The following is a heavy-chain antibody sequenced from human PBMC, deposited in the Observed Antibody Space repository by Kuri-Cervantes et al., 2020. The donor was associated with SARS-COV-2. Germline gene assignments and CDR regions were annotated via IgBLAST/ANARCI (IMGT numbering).Heavy chain of an antibody. CDR2: INPNSGGT. CDR3: AREITNYYDFWSGYFPGVDNYYGMDV. V-gene: IGHV1-2*02. J-gene: IGHJ6*02. CDR1: GYTFTGYY. Sequence: ASVKVSCKASGYTFTGYYMHWVRQAPGQGLEWMGWINPNSGGTNYAQKFQGRVTMTTDTSTSTAYMELRSLRSDDTAVYYCAREITNYYDFWSGYFPGVDNYYGMDVWGQGTTVTVSS. D-gene: IGHD3-3*01.